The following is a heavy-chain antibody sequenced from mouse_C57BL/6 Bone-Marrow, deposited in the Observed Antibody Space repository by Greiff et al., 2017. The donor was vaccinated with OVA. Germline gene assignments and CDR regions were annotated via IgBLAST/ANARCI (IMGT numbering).Heavy chain of an antibody. J-gene: IGHJ2*01. Sequence: EVQLQQSGAELVRPGASVKLSCTASGFNIKDDYMHWVKQRPEQGLEWIGWIDPENGDTEYASKFQGKATITADTSSNTAYLQLSSLTSEDTAVYYCTTNRVDYWGQGTTLTVSS. V-gene: IGHV14-4*01. CDR1: GFNIKDDY. CDR2: IDPENGDT. CDR3: TTNRVDY.